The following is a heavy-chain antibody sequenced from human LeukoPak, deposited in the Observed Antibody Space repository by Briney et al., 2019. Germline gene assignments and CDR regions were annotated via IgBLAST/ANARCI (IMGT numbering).Heavy chain of an antibody. D-gene: IGHD3-10*01. Sequence: CAAXXFXXXSXXMNXXXQXXXXGLEWVSAISVSDGTTYYADSVKGRFTISRDNSKNTLYLQMNSLRAEDTAVYYCVRGEAHDSWGQGTLITVSS. CDR2: ISVSDGTT. CDR1: XFXXXSXX. CDR3: VRGEAHDS. V-gene: IGHV3-23*01. J-gene: IGHJ4*02.